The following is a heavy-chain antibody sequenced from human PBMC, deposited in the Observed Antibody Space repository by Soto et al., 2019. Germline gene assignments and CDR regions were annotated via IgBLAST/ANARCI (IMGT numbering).Heavy chain of an antibody. CDR3: ARDHFGYSSSWYGMDV. CDR1: GAQIRSYQ. Sequence: XEPLSLTPTVSGAQIRSYQWSWIRQPPGKGLEWIGYIYYSGSTNYNPSLKSRVTISVDTSKNQFSLKLSSVTAADTGVYYYARDHFGYSSSWYGMDVWGQGHTVTVSS. J-gene: IGHJ6*02. D-gene: IGHD6-13*01. V-gene: IGHV4-59*01. CDR2: IYYSGST.